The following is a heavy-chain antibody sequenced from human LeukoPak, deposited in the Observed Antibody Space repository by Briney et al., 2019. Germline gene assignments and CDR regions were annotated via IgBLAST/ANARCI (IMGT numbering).Heavy chain of an antibody. Sequence: SETLSLTCTVSGGSISSYYWSWIRQPPGKGLEWMGYIYYSGSTNYNPSLKSRVTISVDTSKNQFSLKLSSVTAADTAVYYCARPSHYYYYMDVWGKGTTVTVSS. V-gene: IGHV4-59*01. CDR1: GGSISSYY. CDR2: IYYSGST. J-gene: IGHJ6*03. CDR3: ARPSHYYYYMDV.